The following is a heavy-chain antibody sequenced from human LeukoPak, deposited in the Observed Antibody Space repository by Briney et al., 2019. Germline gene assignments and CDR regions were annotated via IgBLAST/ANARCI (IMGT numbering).Heavy chain of an antibody. V-gene: IGHV1-69*13. D-gene: IGHD2-15*01. CDR3: ARGMQTTKRGYCSGGSCYAPLGY. J-gene: IGHJ4*02. CDR1: GGTFSSYA. CDR2: IIPIFGTA. Sequence: GASVKVSCKASGGTFSSYAISWVRQAPGQGLEWMGGIIPIFGTANYAQKFQGRVTITADESTSTAYMELSSLRSEDTAVYYCARGMQTTKRGYCSGGSCYAPLGYWGQGTLVTVSS.